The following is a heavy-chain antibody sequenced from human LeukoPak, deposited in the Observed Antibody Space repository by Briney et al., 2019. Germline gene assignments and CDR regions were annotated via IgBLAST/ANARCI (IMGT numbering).Heavy chain of an antibody. D-gene: IGHD2-2*02. J-gene: IGHJ5*02. CDR1: GGSISSGGYY. CDR2: IYYSGST. CDR3: ARIIVVVPAAISGWFDP. V-gene: IGHV4-31*03. Sequence: SETLSLTCTVSGGSISSGGYYWSWIRQHPGKGLEWIGYIYYSGSTYYNPSLKSRVTISVDTSKNQFSLKLSSVTAADTAAYYCARIIVVVPAAISGWFDPWGQGTLVTVSS.